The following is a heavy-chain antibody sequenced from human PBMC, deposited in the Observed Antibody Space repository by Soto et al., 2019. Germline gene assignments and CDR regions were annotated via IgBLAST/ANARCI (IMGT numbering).Heavy chain of an antibody. CDR2: IYYSGST. CDR1: GGSISSSSYY. Sequence: QLQLQESGPGLVKPSETLSLTCTVSGGSISSSSYYWGWIRQPPGKGLEWIGSIYYSGSTYYNPSLRSRGPXAXDXPRTQCSLKLSSVTAADTAVYYCARHQSHSGGYVDPWGQGTLVTVSA. D-gene: IGHD6-25*01. J-gene: IGHJ5*02. CDR3: ARHQSHSGGYVDP. V-gene: IGHV4-39*01.